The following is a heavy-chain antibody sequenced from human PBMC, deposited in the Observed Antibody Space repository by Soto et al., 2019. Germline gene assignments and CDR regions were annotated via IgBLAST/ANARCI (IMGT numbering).Heavy chain of an antibody. J-gene: IGHJ4*02. Sequence: GDSLKISFKSAGYSFTIYWISLVRQMPGKGLEWMGRSDPSVSYTNCSPSFQGHVTISADKYISTAYLQWSSLKASDTAMYYCARHNPISARPLFDYWGQGTLVT. V-gene: IGHV5-10-1*01. CDR2: SDPSVSYT. CDR3: ARHNPISARPLFDY. CDR1: GYSFTIYW. D-gene: IGHD6-6*01.